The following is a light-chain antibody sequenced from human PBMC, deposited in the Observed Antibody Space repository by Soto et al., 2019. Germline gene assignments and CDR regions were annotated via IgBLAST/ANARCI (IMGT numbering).Light chain of an antibody. Sequence: DIQLTQSPSFLSASVGDRVTITCRASQGISSYLAWYQQKPGKAPKLLIYAASTLQSGVPSRFSGSGSGTEFTLTTGTLQPEDFATYYGQQLNSYPPVTLGQGTRLEI. CDR2: AAS. J-gene: IGKJ5*01. V-gene: IGKV1-9*01. CDR1: QGISSY. CDR3: QQLNSYPPVT.